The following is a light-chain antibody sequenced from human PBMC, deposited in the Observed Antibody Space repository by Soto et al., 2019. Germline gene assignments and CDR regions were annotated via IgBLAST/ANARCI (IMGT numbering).Light chain of an antibody. J-gene: IGLJ1*01. V-gene: IGLV3-21*04. Sequence: SYELTKPPSVSVAPGKTARITFGGNNIGSKSVHWYQQKPGQAPVLVIYYDSDRPSGIPERFSGSNSGNTATLTISRVEAGDEADYYCQVWDSSSDHPLVFGTGTKVTVL. CDR2: YDS. CDR1: NIGSKS. CDR3: QVWDSSSDHPLV.